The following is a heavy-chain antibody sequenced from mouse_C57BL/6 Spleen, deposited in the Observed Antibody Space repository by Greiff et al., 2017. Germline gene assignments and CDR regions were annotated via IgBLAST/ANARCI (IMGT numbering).Heavy chain of an antibody. CDR2: ISSGGDYI. J-gene: IGHJ2*01. Sequence: EVQLVESGEGLVKPGGSLKLSCAASGFTFSSYAMSWVRQTPEKRLEWVAYISSGGDYIYYADTVKGRFTISRDNARNTLYLQMSSLKSEDTAMYYCTRDGYGSSPYYFDYWGQGTTLTVSS. CDR1: GFTFSSYA. CDR3: TRDGYGSSPYYFDY. V-gene: IGHV5-9-1*02. D-gene: IGHD1-1*01.